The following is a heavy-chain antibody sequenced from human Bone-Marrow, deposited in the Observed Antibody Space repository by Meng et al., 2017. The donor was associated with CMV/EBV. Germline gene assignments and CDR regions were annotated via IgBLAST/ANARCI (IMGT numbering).Heavy chain of an antibody. Sequence: GESLKISCAVSGFTFSSYSMNWVRQAPGKGLEWVSYITSSSSTTYYADSVKGRFTISRDNPKNSLYLQMNSLRAEDTAVYYCARDLYVGGGMDVWGQATTVTVSS. CDR2: ITSSSSTT. CDR1: GFTFSSYS. V-gene: IGHV3-48*04. J-gene: IGHJ6*02. CDR3: ARDLYVGGGMDV. D-gene: IGHD3-16*01.